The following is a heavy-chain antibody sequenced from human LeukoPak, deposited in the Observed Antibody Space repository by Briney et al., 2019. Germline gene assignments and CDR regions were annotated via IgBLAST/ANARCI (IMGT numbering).Heavy chain of an antibody. Sequence: GESLKISCKGSGYTFTGYYMHWVRQAPGQGLEWMGWINPNSGGTNYAQKFQGRVTMTRDTSISTAYMELSRLRSDDTAVYYCAREGSAYYYYMDVWGKGTTVTVSS. CDR3: AREGSAYYYYMDV. V-gene: IGHV1-2*02. J-gene: IGHJ6*03. CDR2: INPNSGGT. CDR1: GYTFTGYY.